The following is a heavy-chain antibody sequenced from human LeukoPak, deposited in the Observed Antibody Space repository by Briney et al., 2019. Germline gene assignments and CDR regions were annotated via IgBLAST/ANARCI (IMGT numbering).Heavy chain of an antibody. CDR2: ISAYNGNT. Sequence: ASVKVSCKASGYIFTSYGISWVRQAPGQGLEWMGWISAYNGNTNYAQKLQGRVTMTTDTSTSTAYMELRSLRSDDTAVYYCARVYSYGWSYYYYDYMDVWGKGTTVTVSS. D-gene: IGHD5-18*01. J-gene: IGHJ6*03. CDR1: GYIFTSYG. V-gene: IGHV1-18*01. CDR3: ARVYSYGWSYYYYDYMDV.